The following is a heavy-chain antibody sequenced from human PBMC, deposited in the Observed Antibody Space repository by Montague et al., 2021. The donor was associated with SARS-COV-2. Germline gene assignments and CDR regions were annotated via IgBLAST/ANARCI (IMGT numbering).Heavy chain of an antibody. Sequence: SETLSLTCTVSGDSISIYYWSWIRQPPGKGLEWIGYVYYSGSTNYNPSLKSRVTISVDTPKNQFSLKLMSVTAADTAVYYCARGDRGAWYNHYFDYWGQGALVTVSS. J-gene: IGHJ4*02. V-gene: IGHV4-59*13. D-gene: IGHD6-19*01. CDR2: VYYSGST. CDR1: GDSISIYY. CDR3: ARGDRGAWYNHYFDY.